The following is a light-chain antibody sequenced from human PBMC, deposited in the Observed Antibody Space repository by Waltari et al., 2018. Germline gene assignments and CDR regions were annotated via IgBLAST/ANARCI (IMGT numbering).Light chain of an antibody. CDR2: WAS. Sequence: DIVMTQSPASLAVSLGARATINCESSQSVLYSSNNKNYLAWYQQKPGQPPKLLIYWASTRESGVPDRFSGSGSGTEFTLTINALQAEEVGVYYWQQYYNTPRTFGQGTKVEVK. CDR3: QQYYNTPRT. V-gene: IGKV4-1*01. J-gene: IGKJ1*01. CDR1: QSVLYSSNNKNY.